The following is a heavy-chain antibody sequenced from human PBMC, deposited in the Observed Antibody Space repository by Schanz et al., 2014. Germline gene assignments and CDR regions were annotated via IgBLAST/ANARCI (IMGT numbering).Heavy chain of an antibody. D-gene: IGHD2-2*02. CDR3: TSMATIPRNWFDP. CDR1: GFTFTNAW. J-gene: IGHJ5*02. CDR2: IKSNTDGGTT. V-gene: IGHV3-15*01. Sequence: EVELMESGGGLVKPGGSLRLSCVVSGFTFTNAWMSWVRQAPGKGLEWVGRIKSNTDGGTTDYATPVKGRFTISRDDSKNTLYLQMNSLKSEDTAVYYCTSMATIPRNWFDPWGQGTLVTVSS.